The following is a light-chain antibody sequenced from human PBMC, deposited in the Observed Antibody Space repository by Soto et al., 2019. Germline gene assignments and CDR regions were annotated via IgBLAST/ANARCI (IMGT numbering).Light chain of an antibody. Sequence: DIQMTQSPSSLSASVGDRVTITCRASQGISNYLAWYQQKPGKVPKLLIYAASTLQSGVPSRFSGSGSGTDFTLTISSLQPEDVATYYCQKYNSAPAWTFGQGTNVEIK. CDR3: QKYNSAPAWT. CDR2: AAS. CDR1: QGISNY. J-gene: IGKJ1*01. V-gene: IGKV1-27*01.